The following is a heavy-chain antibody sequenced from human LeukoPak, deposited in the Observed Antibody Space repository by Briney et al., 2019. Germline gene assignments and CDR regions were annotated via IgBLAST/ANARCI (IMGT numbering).Heavy chain of an antibody. D-gene: IGHD1-14*01. Sequence: GGSLRLSCAACGFIFSDYWMAWLRQPQGKGLEWVAVINKDGSEEYYADSVKGRSTISRDNARASLYLQMHTLTVEDTAVYYCGRPNWYRIEYWGQGTLVTVSS. V-gene: IGHV3-7*01. CDR2: INKDGSEE. CDR1: GFIFSDYW. J-gene: IGHJ4*02. CDR3: GRPNWYRIEY.